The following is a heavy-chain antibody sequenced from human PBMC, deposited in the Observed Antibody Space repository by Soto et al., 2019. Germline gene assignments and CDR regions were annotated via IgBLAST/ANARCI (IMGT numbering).Heavy chain of an antibody. J-gene: IGHJ4*02. V-gene: IGHV1-18*01. CDR3: ARVQSGYDFAY. D-gene: IGHD5-12*01. CDR2: ISANNGNT. Sequence: QVQLVQSGAEVKKPGASVKVSCKASGYTFTSYGINWVRQAPGQGLEWMGWISANNGNTHNAQKLQGRVTMTTATSTSTAYMELRSLRSDDTAVYYCARVQSGYDFAYWGQGTLVTVSS. CDR1: GYTFTSYG.